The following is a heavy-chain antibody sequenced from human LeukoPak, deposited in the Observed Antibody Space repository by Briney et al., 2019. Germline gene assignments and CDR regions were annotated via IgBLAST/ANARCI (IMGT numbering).Heavy chain of an antibody. CDR3: AGTYYYALGV. CDR2: IYHSGST. CDR1: GYSISSGYY. Sequence: PSETLSLTCTVSGYSISSGYYWGWIRQPPGKGLEWIGSIYHSGSTYYNPSLKSRVTISVDTSKNQFSLKLSSVTAADTAVYYCAGTYYYALGVWGQGTMVTVSS. V-gene: IGHV4-38-2*02. J-gene: IGHJ3*01. D-gene: IGHD3-10*01.